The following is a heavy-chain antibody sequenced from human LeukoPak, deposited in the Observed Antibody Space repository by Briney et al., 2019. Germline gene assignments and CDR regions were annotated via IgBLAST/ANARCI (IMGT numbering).Heavy chain of an antibody. V-gene: IGHV4-59*01. Sequence: SETLSLNCTVSGASISTYYWSWLXXPXGXXLQXIGYIYYGGSSNYNPSLESXVTMSVDMPKNQCSLKLNSVTAVDTAVYYCATLDTGSSSGLYFRYWGQGTLSTVSS. CDR3: ATLDTGSSSGLYFRY. CDR1: GASISTYY. D-gene: IGHD6-19*01. CDR2: IYYGGSS. J-gene: IGHJ4*02.